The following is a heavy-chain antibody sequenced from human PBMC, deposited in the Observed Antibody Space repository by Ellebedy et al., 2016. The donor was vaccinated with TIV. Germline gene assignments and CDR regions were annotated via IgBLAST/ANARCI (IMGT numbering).Heavy chain of an antibody. J-gene: IGHJ4*02. CDR2: ISYDGSNK. CDR3: AKGATILGSIVGS. Sequence: GESLKISCAASGFTFSSYGMHWVRQAPGKGLEWVAVISYDGSNKYYADSVKGRFTISRDNSKNTLIVDMNSLRPEDTAVYYCAKGATILGSIVGSWGQGTLVSVSS. D-gene: IGHD5-24*01. CDR1: GFTFSSYG. V-gene: IGHV3-30*18.